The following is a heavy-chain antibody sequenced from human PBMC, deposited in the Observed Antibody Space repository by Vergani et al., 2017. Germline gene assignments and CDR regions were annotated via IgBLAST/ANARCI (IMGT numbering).Heavy chain of an antibody. J-gene: IGHJ5*02. Sequence: QLQLQESGPGLVKPSETLSLTCTVSGGSISSSSYYWGWIRQPPGKGLEWIGSIYYSGSTYYNPSLKSRVTISVDTSKNQFSLKLSSVTAADTAVYYCARGYLLMVYAAWFDPWGQGTLVTVSA. CDR1: GGSISSSSYY. D-gene: IGHD2-8*01. V-gene: IGHV4-39*07. CDR2: IYYSGST. CDR3: ARGYLLMVYAAWFDP.